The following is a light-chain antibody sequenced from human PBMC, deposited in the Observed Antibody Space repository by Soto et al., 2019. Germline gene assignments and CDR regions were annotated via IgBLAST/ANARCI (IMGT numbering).Light chain of an antibody. CDR2: KAS. CDR1: QTISNY. V-gene: IGKV1-5*03. Sequence: DIQMTQSPSSLSASVGDRVTITVRASQTISNYLNWYQQQPGKAPKLLIYKASSLESGVPSRFSGSGSGTEFTLTISSLQPDDFATYYCQQYNSYSPWKFGQGTKVDIK. CDR3: QQYNSYSPWK. J-gene: IGKJ1*01.